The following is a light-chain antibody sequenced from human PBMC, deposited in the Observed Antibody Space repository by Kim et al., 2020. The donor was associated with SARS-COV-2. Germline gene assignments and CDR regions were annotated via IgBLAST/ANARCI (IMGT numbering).Light chain of an antibody. CDR2: DAS. J-gene: IGKJ4*01. CDR1: QSVSSY. Sequence: SPGERATLSCRASQSVSSYLAWYQQKPGQAPRLLIYDASNRATGIPARFSGSGSGTDFTLTISTLEPEDFAVYYCQQRSNWRELTFGGGTKVDI. CDR3: QQRSNWRELT. V-gene: IGKV3-11*01.